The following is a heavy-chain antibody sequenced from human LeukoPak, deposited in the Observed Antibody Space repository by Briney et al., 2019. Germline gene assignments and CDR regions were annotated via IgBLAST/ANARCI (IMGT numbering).Heavy chain of an antibody. CDR3: ARQRQHCDGGSCFPPDH. Sequence: SETLFLTCTVSGASISSTSDYWGWIRQPPGQGLEWIGTIYYTGRAYYNPSLKSRLTISVDMAKNQFSLKLNSMTATDTAIYYCARQRQHCDGGSCFPPDHWGHGTLVTVSS. V-gene: IGHV4-39*01. CDR1: GASISSTSDY. CDR2: IYYTGRA. D-gene: IGHD2-15*01. J-gene: IGHJ4*01.